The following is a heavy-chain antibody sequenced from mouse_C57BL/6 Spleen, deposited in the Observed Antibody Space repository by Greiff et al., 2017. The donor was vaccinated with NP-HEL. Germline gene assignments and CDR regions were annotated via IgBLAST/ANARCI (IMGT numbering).Heavy chain of an antibody. D-gene: IGHD2-5*01. V-gene: IGHV2-6-1*01. CDR3: ARHDYSNSGAMDY. CDR2: IWSDGST. J-gene: IGHJ4*01. Sequence: QVQLQQSGPGLVAPSQSLSITCTVSGFSLTSYGVHWVRQPPGKGLEWLVVIWSDGSTTYNSALKSRLSISKDNSKSQVFLKMNSLQTDDTAMYYCARHDYSNSGAMDYWGQGTSVTVSS. CDR1: GFSLTSYG.